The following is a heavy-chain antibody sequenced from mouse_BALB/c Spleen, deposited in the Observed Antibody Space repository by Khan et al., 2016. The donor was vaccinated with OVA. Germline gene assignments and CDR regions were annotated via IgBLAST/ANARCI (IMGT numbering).Heavy chain of an antibody. V-gene: IGHV5-6-4*01. Sequence: EVELVESGGGLVKPGGSLRLSCAASGFTFSSYSMSWVRQTPEKRLEWVATITSGGSYTYYPDSVQGRFTISRDNAKNTLYLQMSSLKSEDTAIYYCTRDRNYYGSPFYFDYWGQGTTLTVSS. CDR1: GFTFSSYS. CDR2: ITSGGSYT. J-gene: IGHJ2*01. CDR3: TRDRNYYGSPFYFDY. D-gene: IGHD1-1*01.